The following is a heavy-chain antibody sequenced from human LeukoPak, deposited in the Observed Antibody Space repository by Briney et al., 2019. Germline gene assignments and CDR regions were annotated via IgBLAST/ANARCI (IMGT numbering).Heavy chain of an antibody. J-gene: IGHJ4*02. Sequence: GGSLRLSCTASGFSFSGHWMHWARQLPGKGLVWVSRISPTGSTTSYADSVKGRFTISRDNSKNTLYLQMNSLRAEDTAVYYCTGLVDYYDSSGYFIDYWGQGTLVTVSS. CDR2: ISPTGSTT. V-gene: IGHV3-74*01. CDR1: GFSFSGHW. D-gene: IGHD3-22*01. CDR3: TGLVDYYDSSGYFIDY.